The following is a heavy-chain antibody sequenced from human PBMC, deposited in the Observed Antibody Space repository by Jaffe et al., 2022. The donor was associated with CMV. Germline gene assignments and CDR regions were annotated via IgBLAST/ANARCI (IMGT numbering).Heavy chain of an antibody. CDR2: IIPTLGRA. CDR3: AGGRIMIFGVIGRSVQQAWNDRDMAYYYMDV. J-gene: IGHJ6*03. CDR1: GGTFSNYA. V-gene: IGHV1-69*09. D-gene: IGHD3-3*01. Sequence: QVQLVQSGAEVKKPGSSVKVSCKASGGTFSNYAISWVRQAPGQGLEWMGRIIPTLGRANYAQKFQGRVTITADKSTSTAYMELSRLRSEDTAVYYCAGGRIMIFGVIGRSVQQAWNDRDMAYYYMDVWGKGTTVTVSS.